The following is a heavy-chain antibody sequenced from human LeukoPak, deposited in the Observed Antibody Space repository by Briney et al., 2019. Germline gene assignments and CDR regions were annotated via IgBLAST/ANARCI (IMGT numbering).Heavy chain of an antibody. Sequence: ASVKVSCKASGYTFTSYGISWVRQAPGQGLEWMGWISAYNGNTNYAQKLRGRVTMTTDTSTSTAYMELRSLRSDDTAVYYCARDLAAAGMVDYWGQGTLVTVSS. D-gene: IGHD6-13*01. CDR3: ARDLAAAGMVDY. CDR1: GYTFTSYG. V-gene: IGHV1-18*01. J-gene: IGHJ4*02. CDR2: ISAYNGNT.